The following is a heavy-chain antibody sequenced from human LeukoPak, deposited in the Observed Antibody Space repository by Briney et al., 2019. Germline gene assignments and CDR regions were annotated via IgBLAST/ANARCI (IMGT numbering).Heavy chain of an antibody. Sequence: VASVTVSCKASGYTFTNYGISWVRQAPGRGLEWMGWISAYNGNTIYAQKVQGRVTMTTDTSTSTAYMELRSLRSDDTAVYYCARVPSFQPLDYWGQGTLVTVSS. D-gene: IGHD2-2*01. J-gene: IGHJ4*02. CDR1: GYTFTNYG. CDR2: ISAYNGNT. CDR3: ARVPSFQPLDY. V-gene: IGHV1-18*01.